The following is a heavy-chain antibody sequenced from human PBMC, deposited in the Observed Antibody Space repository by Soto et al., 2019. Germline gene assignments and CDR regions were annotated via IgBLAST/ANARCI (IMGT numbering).Heavy chain of an antibody. Sequence: GGSLRLSCAPSGFTFGTTDMSWVRQAPGGGLEWVSTIDGSGGITYYADSVKGRFTISRDNSRNTVYLQMNSLRGDDTALYYCVKNSGWFNTWGQGALVTVSS. CDR2: IDGSGGIT. CDR1: GFTFGTTD. CDR3: VKNSGWFNT. D-gene: IGHD3-10*01. V-gene: IGHV3-23*01. J-gene: IGHJ5*02.